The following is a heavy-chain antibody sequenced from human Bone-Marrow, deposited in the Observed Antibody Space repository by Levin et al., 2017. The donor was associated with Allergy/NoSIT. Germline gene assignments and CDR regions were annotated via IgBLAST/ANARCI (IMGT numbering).Heavy chain of an antibody. CDR3: AAGYSAGWYGIDF. V-gene: IGHV3-48*02. J-gene: IGHJ4*02. CDR1: GFTFSSYS. D-gene: IGHD6-19*01. Sequence: GGSLRLSCAASGFTFSSYSMNWVRQAPGKGLEWVSYITSTSSVIYYADSVKGRFTISRDNAKNSLYLQMSSLRDEDTAVYYCAAGYSAGWYGIDFWGQGTLVTVSS. CDR2: ITSTSSVI.